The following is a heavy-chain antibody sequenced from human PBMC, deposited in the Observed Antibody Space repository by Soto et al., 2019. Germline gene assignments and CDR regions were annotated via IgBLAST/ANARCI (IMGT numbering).Heavy chain of an antibody. D-gene: IGHD2-2*02. V-gene: IGHV4-31*03. CDR1: GGSISSGGYY. J-gene: IGHJ5*02. Sequence: QVQLQESGPGLVKPSQTLFLTCTVSGGSISSGGYYWSWIRQHPGKGLEWIGYIYYSGSTYYNPSLKSRVTISVDTSKNQFSLKLSSVTAADTAVYYCARSLRVVPAAIGPFMHWFDPWGQGTLVTVSS. CDR2: IYYSGST. CDR3: ARSLRVVPAAIGPFMHWFDP.